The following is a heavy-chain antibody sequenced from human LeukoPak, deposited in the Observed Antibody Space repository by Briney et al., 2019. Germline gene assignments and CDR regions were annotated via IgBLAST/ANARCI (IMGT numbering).Heavy chain of an antibody. D-gene: IGHD6-13*01. Sequence: GASVKVSCKASGGTFSSNEISWVRQAPGQGLEWMGRIIPNLGTANYAQSFQGRVTITADKSTGTAYMELSSLRSEDTAVYFCARWASIIYDSNWYAPLDYWGQGTLVTVSS. V-gene: IGHV1-69*04. CDR2: IIPNLGTA. CDR1: GGTFSSNE. CDR3: ARWASIIYDSNWYAPLDY. J-gene: IGHJ4*02.